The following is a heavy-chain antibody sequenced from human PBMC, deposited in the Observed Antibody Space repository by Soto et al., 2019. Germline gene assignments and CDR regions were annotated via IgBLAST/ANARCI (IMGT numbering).Heavy chain of an antibody. Sequence: EVQLVESGGGLVQPGGSLRLSCAASGLTFSDYAMNWVRQAPGKGLEWVSYISSSSDSKYYADSVEGRFTISRDNAERSMSLHMNSLRDEDTGVYFCVRAACGDCYGYGFWGQGTLVTVSS. CDR2: ISSSSDSK. D-gene: IGHD5-18*01. CDR3: VRAACGDCYGYGF. J-gene: IGHJ4*02. CDR1: GLTFSDYA. V-gene: IGHV3-48*02.